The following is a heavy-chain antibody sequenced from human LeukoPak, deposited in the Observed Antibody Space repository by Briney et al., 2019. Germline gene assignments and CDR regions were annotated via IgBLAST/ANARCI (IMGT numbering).Heavy chain of an antibody. Sequence: GGSLRLSCAASGFTFSGYWMSWVRQAPGKGLEWVANIKQDGSEKYYVDSVKGRFTISRDNAKNSLYLQMNSLRAEDTAVYYCARVGANDAFDIWGQGTMVTVSS. CDR2: IKQDGSEK. D-gene: IGHD1-26*01. CDR1: GFTFSGYW. V-gene: IGHV3-7*01. CDR3: ARVGANDAFDI. J-gene: IGHJ3*02.